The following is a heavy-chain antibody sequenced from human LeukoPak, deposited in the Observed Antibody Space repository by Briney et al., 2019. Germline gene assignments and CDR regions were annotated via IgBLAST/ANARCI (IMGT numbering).Heavy chain of an antibody. V-gene: IGHV4-59*11. Sequence: SETLSLTCTVSGGSISSHYWSWIRQPPGKGLAWIGYIYYSGSTNYNPSLKSRVTISVDTSRNQFSLKLSSVTAADSAVYYCARRTGYLNYYYYYYMDVWGNGTTVTVSS. D-gene: IGHD3/OR15-3a*01. CDR3: ARRTGYLNYYYYYYMDV. CDR1: GGSISSHY. J-gene: IGHJ6*03. CDR2: IYYSGST.